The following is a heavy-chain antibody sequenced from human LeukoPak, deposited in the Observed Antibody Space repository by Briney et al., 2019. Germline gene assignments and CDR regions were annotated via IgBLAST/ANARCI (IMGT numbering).Heavy chain of an antibody. J-gene: IGHJ4*02. D-gene: IGHD5-24*01. CDR3: ASLEMATDY. V-gene: IGHV5-10-1*01. CDR2: IDPSDSYT. Sequence: LEWMGRIDPSDSYTNYSPSFQGRVTISADKSISTAYLQWASLKASDTAMYYCASLEMATDYWGQGTLVTVSS.